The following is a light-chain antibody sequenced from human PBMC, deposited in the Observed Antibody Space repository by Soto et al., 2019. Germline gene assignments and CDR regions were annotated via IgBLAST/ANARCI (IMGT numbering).Light chain of an antibody. Sequence: DIPMTQSPSSLSASVGDRVTITCQASQDISIYLNWYQQKPGKAPKLLIYGASNLETGVPSRFSGSGSGTDFTFTISSLQPEDIATYYCQQYDNLLSFTFGPGTRVDIK. V-gene: IGKV1-33*01. CDR2: GAS. J-gene: IGKJ3*01. CDR3: QQYDNLLSFT. CDR1: QDISIY.